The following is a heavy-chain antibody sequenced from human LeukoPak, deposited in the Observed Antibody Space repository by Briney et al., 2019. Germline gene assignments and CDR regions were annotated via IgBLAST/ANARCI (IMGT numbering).Heavy chain of an antibody. J-gene: IGHJ4*02. CDR1: GGSISSGGYY. D-gene: IGHD5-18*01. CDR3: ARVEFYGYSYGYRFDY. CDR2: IYYSGST. V-gene: IGHV4-31*03. Sequence: PSETLSLTCTVSGGSISSGGYYWSWIRQHPGKGLEWIGYIYYSGSTYYNPSLKSRVTISVDTSKNQFSLKLSSVTAADTAVYYCARVEFYGYSYGYRFDYWGQGTLVTVSS.